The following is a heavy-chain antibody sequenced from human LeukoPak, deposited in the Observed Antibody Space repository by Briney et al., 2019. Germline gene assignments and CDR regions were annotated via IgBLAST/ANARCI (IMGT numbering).Heavy chain of an antibody. Sequence: GASVKVSCKASGYTFTSYYMHWVRQALGQGLEWMGIINPSGGSTSYAQKLQGRVTMTTDTSTSTAYMEMRSLTYDDTAVYYCTGGGYGISWGQGTLVTVSS. D-gene: IGHD5-18*01. CDR1: GYTFTSYY. CDR2: INPSGGST. CDR3: TGGGYGIS. V-gene: IGHV1-46*01. J-gene: IGHJ4*02.